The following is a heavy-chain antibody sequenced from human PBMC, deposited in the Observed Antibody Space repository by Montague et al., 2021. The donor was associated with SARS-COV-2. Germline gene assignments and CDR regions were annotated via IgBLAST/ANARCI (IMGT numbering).Heavy chain of an antibody. Sequence: SETLSLTCAVYGGPFSDYYWSWIRQPPGKGLEWIGKINHSGSTNYNPSXXSRVTISVDTSKNQFSLKLSSVTAADTAVYYCARFLRRVVAAATGYCEKNYYYYYLDVWGKGTTVTVSS. J-gene: IGHJ6*03. V-gene: IGHV4-34*01. CDR2: INHSGST. CDR3: ARFLRRVVAAATGYCEKNYYYYYLDV. CDR1: GGPFSDYY. D-gene: IGHD2-2*01.